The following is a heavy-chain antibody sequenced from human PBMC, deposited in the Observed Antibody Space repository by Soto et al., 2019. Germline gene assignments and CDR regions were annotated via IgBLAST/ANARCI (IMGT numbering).Heavy chain of an antibody. D-gene: IGHD2-15*01. Sequence: GGSLRLSCAASGFTFSNAWMSWVRQAPGKGLEWVGRIKSKTDGGTTDYAAPVKGRFTISRDDSKNTLYLQMNSLKTEDTAAYYCTTDLCSGGSCEAYWGQGTLVTVSS. J-gene: IGHJ4*02. CDR3: TTDLCSGGSCEAY. V-gene: IGHV3-15*01. CDR2: IKSKTDGGTT. CDR1: GFTFSNAW.